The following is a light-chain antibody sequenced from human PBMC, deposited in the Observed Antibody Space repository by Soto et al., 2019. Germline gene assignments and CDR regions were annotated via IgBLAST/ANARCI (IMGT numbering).Light chain of an antibody. J-gene: IGLJ3*02. CDR1: SSDVGSYNL. Sequence: QSALTQPASVSGSPGQSITISCTGTSSDVGSYNLVSWYQQHPGKAPKLMIYEASNRPSGVSNRFSGSKSGNTASLTISGLQAEDEADYYCCSYAGSSTWVFGGGTKVTVL. V-gene: IGLV2-23*01. CDR3: CSYAGSSTWV. CDR2: EAS.